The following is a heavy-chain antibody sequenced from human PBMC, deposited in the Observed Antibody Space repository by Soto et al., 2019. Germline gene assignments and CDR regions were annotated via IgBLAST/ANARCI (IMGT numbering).Heavy chain of an antibody. CDR2: IYYSGST. D-gene: IGHD3-9*01. CDR1: GGSISSYY. J-gene: IGHJ4*02. Sequence: PSETLSLTCTVSGGSISSYYWSWTRQPPGKGLEWIGYIYYSGSTNYNPSLKSRVTISVDTSKNQFSLKLSSVTAADTAVYYCARQTALRYFDWSPFDYWGQGTLVTVSS. V-gene: IGHV4-59*08. CDR3: ARQTALRYFDWSPFDY.